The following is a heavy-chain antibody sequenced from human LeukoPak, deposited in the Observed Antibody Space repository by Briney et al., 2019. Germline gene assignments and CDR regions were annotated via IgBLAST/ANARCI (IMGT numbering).Heavy chain of an antibody. Sequence: PQTLSLTCAVSGGSISSSNWWSCVRQHPGKRLECDGGMNDRGSTTYNPSLKSRVTISVDKSKNQFSLKLSSVTAADTAVYYCARGNQYKVAVYDYWGQGTLVTVSS. CDR1: GGSISSSNW. CDR2: MNDRGST. V-gene: IGHV4-4*03. D-gene: IGHD1-14*01. CDR3: ARGNQYKVAVYDY. J-gene: IGHJ4*02.